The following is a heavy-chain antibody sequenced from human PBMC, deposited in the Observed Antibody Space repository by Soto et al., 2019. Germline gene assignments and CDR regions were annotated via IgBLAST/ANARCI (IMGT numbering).Heavy chain of an antibody. D-gene: IGHD4-17*01. CDR1: GFTFSRYS. CDR3: ATVPTVTTLVGAFDI. CDR2: ISSSSSYI. V-gene: IGHV3-21*01. J-gene: IGHJ3*02. Sequence: PVGPLRLSCAASGFTFSRYSMNWVRQAPGKGLEWVSSISSSSSYIYYADSVKGRFTISRDNAKNSLYLQMNSLRAEDTAVYYCATVPTVTTLVGAFDIWGQGTMVTVSS.